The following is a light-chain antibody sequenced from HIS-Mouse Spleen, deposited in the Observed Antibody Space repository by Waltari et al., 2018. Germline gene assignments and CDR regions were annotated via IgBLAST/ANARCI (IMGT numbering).Light chain of an antibody. CDR3: QTWGTGILVV. J-gene: IGLJ2*01. CDR2: LNSDGSH. V-gene: IGLV4-69*01. CDR1: SGHSSYA. Sequence: QLVLTQSPSASASLGASVKLTSPLSSGHSSYAIAWHQPQPEKGPRYLMKLNSDGSHSKGDGIPDRFSGSSSGAERYLTISSLQSEDEADYYCQTWGTGILVVFGGGTKLTVL.